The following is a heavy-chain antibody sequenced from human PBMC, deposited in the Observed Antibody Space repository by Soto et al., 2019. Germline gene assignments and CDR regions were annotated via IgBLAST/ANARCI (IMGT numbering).Heavy chain of an antibody. Sequence: QVQLVQSGAEVKKPGASVKVSCKASGYTFTNYGFSWVRQAPGQGLEWMGWISAYNGNTNYAPKLQGRVTLTTDTDTSTAYMELRSLRSNDTAVYYCARERQYYYDSSAYPGVDSWGQGTLVTVSS. J-gene: IGHJ4*02. CDR3: ARERQYYYDSSAYPGVDS. CDR1: GYTFTNYG. CDR2: ISAYNGNT. V-gene: IGHV1-18*01. D-gene: IGHD3-22*01.